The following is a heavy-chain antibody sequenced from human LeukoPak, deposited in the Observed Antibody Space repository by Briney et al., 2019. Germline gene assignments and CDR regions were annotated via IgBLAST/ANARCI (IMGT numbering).Heavy chain of an antibody. CDR3: AKGAVVAHTYFDY. CDR1: GFTFSSYA. CDR2: ISGSGGST. Sequence: PGGSLRLSCAASGFTFSSYAMSWVRQAPGKGLEWVSAISGSGGSTYYVDSVKGRFTISRDNSKNTLYLQMKSLRAEDTAVYYCAKGAVVAHTYFDYWGQGTLVTVSS. J-gene: IGHJ4*02. D-gene: IGHD2-15*01. V-gene: IGHV3-23*01.